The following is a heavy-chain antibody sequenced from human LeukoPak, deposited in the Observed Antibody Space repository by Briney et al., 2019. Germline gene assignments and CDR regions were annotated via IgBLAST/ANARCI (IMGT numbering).Heavy chain of an antibody. V-gene: IGHV3-23*01. J-gene: IGHJ4*02. Sequence: PGGSLRLSCAASESTFITYAMNWVRQAPGKGLEWVATISGSGRSTYYEDSVKGRFTISRDNSKHTLFLQMASLRAEDTAVYYCVKASSSSWSSFDYWGQGTLVTVSS. D-gene: IGHD6-13*01. CDR2: ISGSGRST. CDR1: ESTFITYA. CDR3: VKASSSSWSSFDY.